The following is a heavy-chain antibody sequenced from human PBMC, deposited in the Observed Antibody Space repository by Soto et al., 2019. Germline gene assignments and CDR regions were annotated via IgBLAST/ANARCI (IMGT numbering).Heavy chain of an antibody. J-gene: IGHJ4*02. CDR2: IIPILGIA. CDR3: ARDTYCTNGVCYLVG. V-gene: IGHV1-69*04. D-gene: IGHD2-8*01. CDR1: GGTFSSYT. Sequence: GASVKVSCKASGGTFSSYTISWVRQAPGQGLEWMGRIIPILGIANYAQKFQGRVTITADKSTSTAYMELSSLRSEDTAVYYCARDTYCTNGVCYLVGWGQGTLVTVSS.